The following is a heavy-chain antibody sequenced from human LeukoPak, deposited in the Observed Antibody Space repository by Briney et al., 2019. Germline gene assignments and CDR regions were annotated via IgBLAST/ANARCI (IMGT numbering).Heavy chain of an antibody. V-gene: IGHV4-59*12. Sequence: SETLSLTCTVPGGSIRSNYWSWIRQPPGKGLEWIGYIYYSGSTNYNPSLKSRVTISVDKSKNHFSLNLTSVTAADTAMYFCARAYSSSWSNAFDIWGQGTIVTVSS. CDR2: IYYSGST. CDR1: GGSIRSNY. D-gene: IGHD6-13*01. J-gene: IGHJ3*02. CDR3: ARAYSSSWSNAFDI.